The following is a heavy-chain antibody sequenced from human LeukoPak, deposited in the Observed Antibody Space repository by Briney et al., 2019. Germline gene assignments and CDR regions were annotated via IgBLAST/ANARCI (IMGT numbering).Heavy chain of an antibody. V-gene: IGHV3-21*01. J-gene: IGHJ6*03. CDR2: ISGSSSHK. D-gene: IGHD1-14*01. CDR3: VSEPQVYYYFMDV. Sequence: GRSLRPARAASALAFSTYGMNWARHAPGKGLGWVALISGSSSHKYYADSTKGRITSSRDNAKNSLYLQMNSLSAEDTAVYYCVSEPQVYYYFMDVWGKGTTVIVS. CDR1: ALAFSTYG.